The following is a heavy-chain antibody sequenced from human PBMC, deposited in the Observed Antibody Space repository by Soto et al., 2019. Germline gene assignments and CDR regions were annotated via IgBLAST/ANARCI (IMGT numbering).Heavy chain of an antibody. D-gene: IGHD2-8*01. V-gene: IGHV3-9*01. CDR3: AKDIKPYCTNGVCYTAPRWGGVAPYYMDV. CDR2: ISWNSGSI. CDR1: GFTFDDYA. Sequence: GGSLKLSCAASGFTFDDYAMHWVRQAPGKGLEWVSGISWNSGSIGYADSVKGRFTISRDNAKNSLYLQMNSLRAEDTALYYCAKDIKPYCTNGVCYTAPRWGGVAPYYMDVWGKGTTVTVSS. J-gene: IGHJ6*03.